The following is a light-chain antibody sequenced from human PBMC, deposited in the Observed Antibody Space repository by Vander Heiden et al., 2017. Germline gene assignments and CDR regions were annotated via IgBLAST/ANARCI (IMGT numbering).Light chain of an antibody. J-gene: IGKJ2*01. Sequence: DIQMTQSPSSLSASVGDRVTITCQASQDISNYLNWYQQKPGKAPKLLIYDASNLETGVQSRFSGSGYGTDFTFTISSLQPEDIATYYCQQYYNLHPMYTFGQGTKLEIK. V-gene: IGKV1-33*01. CDR3: QQYYNLHPMYT. CDR1: QDISNY. CDR2: DAS.